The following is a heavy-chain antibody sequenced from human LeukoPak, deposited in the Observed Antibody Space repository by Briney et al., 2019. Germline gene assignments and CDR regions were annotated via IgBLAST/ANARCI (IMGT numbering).Heavy chain of an antibody. CDR1: GGSISNYY. CDR2: IYYSGTT. CDR3: ARRSDFRAFDI. V-gene: IGHV4-59*08. J-gene: IGHJ3*02. D-gene: IGHD3-3*01. Sequence: PSEPLSLTCTVSGGSISNYYGSWLRQPPGMGLEWIGYIYYSGTTKYNPSLKSRVTISLDPSKNQFSLKLTSVTAADTAVYYCARRSDFRAFDIWGQGTMVTVSS.